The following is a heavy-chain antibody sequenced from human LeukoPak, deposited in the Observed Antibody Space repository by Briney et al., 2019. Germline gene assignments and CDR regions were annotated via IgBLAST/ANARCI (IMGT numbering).Heavy chain of an antibody. CDR2: IYYSGST. J-gene: IGHJ4*02. D-gene: IGHD5-18*01. CDR3: ARLFYGYQNFDY. CDR1: GFTFSNAW. Sequence: GSLRLSCAASGFTFSNAWMSWVRQAPGKGLEWIGSIYYSGSTYYNPSLKSRVTISVDTSKNQFSLKLSSVTAADTAVYYCARLFYGYQNFDYWGQGTLVTVSS. V-gene: IGHV4-38-2*01.